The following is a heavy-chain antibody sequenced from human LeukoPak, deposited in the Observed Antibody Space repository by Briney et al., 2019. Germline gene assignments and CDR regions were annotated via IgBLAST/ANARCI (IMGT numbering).Heavy chain of an antibody. CDR2: IYYSGST. D-gene: IGHD3-9*01. Sequence: SETLSLTCTVSGGSLSSSSYYWGWIRQTPGKGLEWFGRIYYSGSTYYNPSLKSRVTISVDTSKNQFSLKLSSVTAADTAVYYCARHVSAPYYDILTGYYSGIYFQHWGQGTLVTVSS. CDR1: GGSLSSSSYY. V-gene: IGHV4-39*01. CDR3: ARHVSAPYYDILTGYYSGIYFQH. J-gene: IGHJ1*01.